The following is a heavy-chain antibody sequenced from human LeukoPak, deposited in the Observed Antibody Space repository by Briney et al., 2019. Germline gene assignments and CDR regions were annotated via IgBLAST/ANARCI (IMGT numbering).Heavy chain of an antibody. D-gene: IGHD3-10*01. CDR3: ARAFGAPIFDY. Sequence: PSETLSLTCTVSGGSISGYYWSWVRQPPGKGLEWIGYIYYSGSTSYNPSLKSRVTILVDTSRNQFSLRLSSVTAADTAVYYCARAFGAPIFDYWGQGTLVTVSS. CDR2: IYYSGST. J-gene: IGHJ4*02. V-gene: IGHV4-59*08. CDR1: GGSISGYY.